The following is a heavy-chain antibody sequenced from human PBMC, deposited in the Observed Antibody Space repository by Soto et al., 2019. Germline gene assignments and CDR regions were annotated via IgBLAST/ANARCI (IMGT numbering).Heavy chain of an antibody. D-gene: IGHD3-9*01. CDR3: AKGLYYDILTGYFPNSPFDY. CDR1: GFTFSSYA. CDR2: ISGSGGST. Sequence: GGSLRLSCAASGFTFSSYAMSWVRQAPGKGLEWVSAISGSGGSTYYADSVKGRFTISRDNSKNTLYLQMNSLRAEDTAVYYCAKGLYYDILTGYFPNSPFDYWGQGTLVTVSS. V-gene: IGHV3-23*01. J-gene: IGHJ4*02.